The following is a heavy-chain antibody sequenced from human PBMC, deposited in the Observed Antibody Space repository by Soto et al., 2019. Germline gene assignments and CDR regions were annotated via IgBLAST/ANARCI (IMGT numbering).Heavy chain of an antibody. CDR2: TWYDGSNK. CDR1: GFTFSSYG. V-gene: IGHV3-33*01. J-gene: IGHJ6*02. Sequence: PGGSLRLSCAASGFTFSSYGMHWVRQAPGKGLEWVAVTWYDGSNKYYADSVKGRFTISRDNSKNTLYLQMNSLRAEDTAVYYCARDQDIVAGNYYYYGMDVWGQGTTVTVSS. D-gene: IGHD5-12*01. CDR3: ARDQDIVAGNYYYYGMDV.